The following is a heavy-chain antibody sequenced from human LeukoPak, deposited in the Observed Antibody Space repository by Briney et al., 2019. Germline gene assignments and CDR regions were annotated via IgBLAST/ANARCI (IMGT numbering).Heavy chain of an antibody. CDR2: IYSGGST. J-gene: IGHJ4*02. CDR3: ARLRVDTAMVPGYYFDY. V-gene: IGHV3-66*04. D-gene: IGHD5-18*01. Sequence: QTGGSLRLSCAASGFTVSSNYMSWVRQAPGKGLEWVSVIYSGGSTYYADSVKGRFTISRDNSKNSLYLQMNSLRAEDTAVYYCARLRVDTAMVPGYYFDYWGQGTLVTVSS. CDR1: GFTVSSNY.